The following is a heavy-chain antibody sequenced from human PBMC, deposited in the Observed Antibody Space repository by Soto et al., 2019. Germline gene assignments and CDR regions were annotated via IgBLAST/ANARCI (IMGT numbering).Heavy chain of an antibody. CDR3: ARAYSGYDEFDY. CDR1: GFTFSSYS. CDR2: ISSSSSYI. V-gene: IGHV3-21*01. J-gene: IGHJ4*02. Sequence: GGSLRLSCAASGFTFSSYSMNWVRQAPGKGLEWVSSISSSSSYINYADSVKGRFTISRDNAKNSLYLQMNTLRAEDTAVYYCARAYSGYDEFDYWGQGTLVSVSS. D-gene: IGHD5-12*01.